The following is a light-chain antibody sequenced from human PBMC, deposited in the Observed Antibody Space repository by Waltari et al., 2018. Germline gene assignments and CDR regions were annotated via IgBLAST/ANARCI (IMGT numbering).Light chain of an antibody. J-gene: IGLJ1*01. CDR2: DDS. V-gene: IGLV3-21*02. Sequence: SYVLTQPPSVSVAPGQTARITCGGNNIGSKSVHWYQQKPGQAPVLVVYDDSDRPSGIPELFSGSNSGNTATLTISRVEAGDEADYYCQVWDSSSDHPYYVFGTGTKVTVL. CDR3: QVWDSSSDHPYYV. CDR1: NIGSKS.